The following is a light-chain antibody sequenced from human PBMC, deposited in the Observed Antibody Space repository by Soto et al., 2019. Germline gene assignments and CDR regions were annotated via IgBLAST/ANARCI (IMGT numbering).Light chain of an antibody. CDR3: QQYVRSTPSWT. Sequence: ETVLTQSPGTLSLSPGERATLSCRASQSVSSSYLAWYQQKPGQAPRLLIYDASSRATGIPDRFSGSGSGTDSTLTISRLEPEDFAVYYCQQYVRSTPSWTFGQGTKVEIK. CDR1: QSVSSSY. J-gene: IGKJ1*01. V-gene: IGKV3-20*01. CDR2: DAS.